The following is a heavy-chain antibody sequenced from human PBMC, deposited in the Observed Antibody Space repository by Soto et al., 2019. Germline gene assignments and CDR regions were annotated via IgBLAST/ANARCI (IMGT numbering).Heavy chain of an antibody. J-gene: IGHJ4*02. CDR3: VKWHTSNFDSLPFTGFDF. D-gene: IGHD3-22*01. V-gene: IGHV3-11*06. CDR1: GFSFSDNF. Sequence: GGSLRLSCAASGFSFSDNFMSWIRQAPGKGLEFVSYINARSTYTSYGVSVKGRFTISRDNAKNSLFLQMRSLRVEDTAVYYCVKWHTSNFDSLPFTGFDFWGQGTQVTVSS. CDR2: INARSTYT.